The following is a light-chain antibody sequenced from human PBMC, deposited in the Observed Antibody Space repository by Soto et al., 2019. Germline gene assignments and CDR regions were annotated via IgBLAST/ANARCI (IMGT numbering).Light chain of an antibody. CDR1: QSLNTY. CDR2: DAS. CDR3: QHRSTWWT. V-gene: IGKV3-11*01. J-gene: IGKJ1*01. Sequence: IVLTQSPATLSLSPGETASLSCRAAQSLNTYLAWYQVKPGQAPRLLIYDASNRATGIPVKFSGSGFGTDFTLTISSLEPDDSAVYYCQHRSTWWTFGQGTKVDIK.